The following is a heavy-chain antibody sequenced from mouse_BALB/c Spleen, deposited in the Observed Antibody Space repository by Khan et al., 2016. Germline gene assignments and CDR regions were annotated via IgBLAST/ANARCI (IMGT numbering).Heavy chain of an antibody. V-gene: IGHV3-2*02. J-gene: IGHJ3*01. D-gene: IGHD2-3*01. CDR2: ISYSGIT. CDR3: AYDSYYAWFPY. Sequence: EVQLQESGPGLVKPSQSLSLTCTVSGYSITSDYAWNWIRQFPGNKLEWMGYISYSGITSYNPSLKSRISITRDTSKNQFFLQLISVTTEDTATXYCAYDSYYAWFPYRGQGTLVTVSA. CDR1: GYSITSDYA.